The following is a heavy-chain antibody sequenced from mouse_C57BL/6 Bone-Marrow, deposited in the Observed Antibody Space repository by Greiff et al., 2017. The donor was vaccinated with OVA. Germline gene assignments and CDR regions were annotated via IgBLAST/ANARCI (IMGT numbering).Heavy chain of an antibody. D-gene: IGHD2-12*01. Sequence: VQLQQSGAELVRPGASVKLSCKASGYTFTDYYINWVKQRPGQGLEWIARIYPGSGNTYYNEKFKGKATLTAEKSSSTAYMQLSSLTSEDSAVYCGASAMLLRPYYFDYWGQGTTLTVSA. CDR2: IYPGSGNT. V-gene: IGHV1-76*01. CDR1: GYTFTDYY. J-gene: IGHJ2*01. CDR3: ASAMLLRPYYFDY.